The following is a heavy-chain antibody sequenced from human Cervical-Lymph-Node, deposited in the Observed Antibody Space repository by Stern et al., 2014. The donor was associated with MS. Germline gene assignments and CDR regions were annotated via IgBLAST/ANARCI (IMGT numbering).Heavy chain of an antibody. Sequence: VQLVESGAEVKKPGASVKVSCKTSGYTFTSYAVSWVRQATGQGLEWMGWMDPNNGKTAYAPKFQGRVTMTRNTSISTAYMELSSLSSEDTAVYYCARGLMITFGGNTVHGYHGLDVWGQGTTVTVSS. V-gene: IGHV1-8*01. CDR1: GYTFTSYA. CDR2: MDPNNGKT. D-gene: IGHD3-16*01. J-gene: IGHJ6*02. CDR3: ARGLMITFGGNTVHGYHGLDV.